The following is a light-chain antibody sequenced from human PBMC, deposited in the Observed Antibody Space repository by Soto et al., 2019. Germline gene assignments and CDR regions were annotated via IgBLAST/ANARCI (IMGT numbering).Light chain of an antibody. Sequence: EIVLTQSPGTLSLSPGEGATLSCRASQSVSSSYLAWYQQKPGQAPRLLIYGASSRATGIPDRFRGSGYRPDFTLTISRVEPEDFAVYYCQQYGGSAYTFGQGTKLEIK. CDR2: GAS. J-gene: IGKJ2*01. CDR1: QSVSSSY. V-gene: IGKV3-20*01. CDR3: QQYGGSAYT.